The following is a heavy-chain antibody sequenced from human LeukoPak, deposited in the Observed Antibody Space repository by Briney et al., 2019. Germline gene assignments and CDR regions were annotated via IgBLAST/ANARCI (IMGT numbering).Heavy chain of an antibody. J-gene: IGHJ4*02. Sequence: PGRSLRLSCAASGFTFSSYAMHWVRQAPGKGLEWVAVISYDGSNKYYADSVKGRFTISRDNSKNTLYLQMNSPRAEDTAVYYCARAQWLVGDYWGQGTLVTVSS. D-gene: IGHD6-19*01. CDR2: ISYDGSNK. CDR1: GFTFSSYA. CDR3: ARAQWLVGDY. V-gene: IGHV3-30*04.